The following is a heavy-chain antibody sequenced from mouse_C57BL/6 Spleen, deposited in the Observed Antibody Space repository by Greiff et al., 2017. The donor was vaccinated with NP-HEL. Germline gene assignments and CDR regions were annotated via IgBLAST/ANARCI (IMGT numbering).Heavy chain of an antibody. D-gene: IGHD1-1*01. CDR2: IYPRSGNT. V-gene: IGHV1-81*01. CDR3: SRSITAVVAHWYFDV. Sequence: VQLQQSGAELARPGDSVKLSCKASGYNFTSYGISWVKQRTGQGLEWIGEIYPRSGNTYYNEKFKGKATLTADKSSTTAYMELLSLTSEDSAVCFCSRSITAVVAHWYFDVRRTGTTVTVSS. CDR1: GYNFTSYG. J-gene: IGHJ1*03.